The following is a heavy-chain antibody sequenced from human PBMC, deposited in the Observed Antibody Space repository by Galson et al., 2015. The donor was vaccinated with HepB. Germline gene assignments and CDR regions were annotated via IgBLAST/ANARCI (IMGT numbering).Heavy chain of an antibody. Sequence: CAISGDSVSSNSAAWTWIRQSPSRGLEWLGRTYYRSKWYNEYAVSVKSRITIKPDTSKNRFSLQLNSVTPEDTAVYYCTRLFIVVEPTAPYFFYYGLDVWGQGTTVTVS. CDR1: GDSVSSNSAA. V-gene: IGHV6-1*01. D-gene: IGHD2-2*01. CDR2: TYYRSKWYN. J-gene: IGHJ6*02. CDR3: TRLFIVVEPTAPYFFYYGLDV.